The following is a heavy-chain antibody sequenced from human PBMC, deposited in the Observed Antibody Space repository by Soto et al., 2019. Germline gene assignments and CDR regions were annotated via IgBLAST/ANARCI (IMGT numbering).Heavy chain of an antibody. D-gene: IGHD3-10*01. J-gene: IGHJ4*02. Sequence: QLQLQESGPGLVKPSETLSLTCTVSGGSISSSSYYWGWIRQPPGKGLEWIGSIYYSGSTYYNPSLKSRVTITVDTSMNQFSLKLSSVTASDTAVYYCARHEEGPCGELLGYYFYYWGQGTLVTVSS. CDR2: IYYSGST. CDR3: ARHEEGPCGELLGYYFYY. V-gene: IGHV4-39*01. CDR1: GGSISSSSYY.